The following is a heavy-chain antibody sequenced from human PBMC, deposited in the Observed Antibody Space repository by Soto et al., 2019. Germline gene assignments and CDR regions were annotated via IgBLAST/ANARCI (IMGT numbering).Heavy chain of an antibody. V-gene: IGHV4-59*13. Sequence: PGDTLSLTVWAPGATFSRYYWSWIRRTPGKGLEWIGYIYYSGRTNYNPSLKSRVTISVDTSKNQFSLKLSSVTAADTAVYYCAKDLGSGGSCYYYFDYWGQGTRVTVPQ. D-gene: IGHD2-15*01. CDR2: IYYSGRT. J-gene: IGHJ4*02. CDR1: GATFSRYY. CDR3: AKDLGSGGSCYYYFDY.